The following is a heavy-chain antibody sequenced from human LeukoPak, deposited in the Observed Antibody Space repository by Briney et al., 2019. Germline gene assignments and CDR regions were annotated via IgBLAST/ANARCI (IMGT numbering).Heavy chain of an antibody. CDR2: IYNSGTT. V-gene: IGHV4-61*02. J-gene: IGHJ4*02. CDR3: ARTVTSGSPYFDS. Sequence: SETLSLTCTVSGDSISSGSYYWSWIRQPAGKELEWIGRIYNSGTTNYHPSLKSRVTISEDASKNQFALNLSFVTAADTAVYYCARTVTSGSPYFDSWGQGTLVTVSS. D-gene: IGHD2-15*01. CDR1: GDSISSGSYY.